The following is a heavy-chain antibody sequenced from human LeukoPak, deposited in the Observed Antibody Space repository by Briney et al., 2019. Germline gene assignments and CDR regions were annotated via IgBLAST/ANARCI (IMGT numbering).Heavy chain of an antibody. D-gene: IGHD5-18*01. V-gene: IGHV1-46*01. J-gene: IGHJ6*02. Sequence: ASVTVSCKSSGYTFSNNYIHLVRQAPGHGLEWMGIINPSGGTTSYAQRFQGRVTMTRDTSTSTVYMELSSLRSEDTAVYYCASSHGDTSMVVYYFYQYGMDVWGQGTTVTVSS. CDR2: INPSGGTT. CDR3: ASSHGDTSMVVYYFYQYGMDV. CDR1: GYTFSNNY.